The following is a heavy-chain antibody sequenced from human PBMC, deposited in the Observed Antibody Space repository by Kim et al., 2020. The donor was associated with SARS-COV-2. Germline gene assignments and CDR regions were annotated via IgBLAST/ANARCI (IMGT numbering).Heavy chain of an antibody. J-gene: IGHJ4*02. D-gene: IGHD1-26*01. V-gene: IGHV3-74*01. CDR2: VSGDGNNI. CDR1: GFDFSSYW. Sequence: GGSLRLSCAASGFDFSSYWMHWVRQVPEKGLVWVSPVSGDGNNIYYADSAKGRFTISRDNAKNTVYLQMSSLRAEDTAVYYCARGSGIYGFDYWGQGILV. CDR3: ARGSGIYGFDY.